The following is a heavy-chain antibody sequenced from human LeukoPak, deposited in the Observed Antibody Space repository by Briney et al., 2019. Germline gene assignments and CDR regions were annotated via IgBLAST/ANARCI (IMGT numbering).Heavy chain of an antibody. Sequence: SETLSLTCTVSGGSISDYYYSWIRQPPGKGLEWIGDIYYSGSTNYNPSLKSRVAISVDTSKNQFSLKLSSVTAADTAVYYCARQYTSSWAYWFDPWGQGTLVTVSS. D-gene: IGHD6-13*01. J-gene: IGHJ5*02. V-gene: IGHV4-59*01. CDR2: IYYSGST. CDR3: ARQYTSSWAYWFDP. CDR1: GGSISDYY.